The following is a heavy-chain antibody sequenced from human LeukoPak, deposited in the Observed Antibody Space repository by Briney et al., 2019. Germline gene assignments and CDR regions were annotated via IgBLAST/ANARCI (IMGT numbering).Heavy chain of an antibody. CDR2: IYYSGST. Sequence: SETLSLTCTVSGGSISSYYWSWIRQPPGEGLEWIGYIYYSGSTNYNPSLKSRVTISVDTSKNQFSLKLSSVTAADTAVYYCARDYYSSSWYNWFDPWGQGTLVTVSS. J-gene: IGHJ5*02. V-gene: IGHV4-59*01. CDR3: ARDYYSSSWYNWFDP. D-gene: IGHD6-13*01. CDR1: GGSISSYY.